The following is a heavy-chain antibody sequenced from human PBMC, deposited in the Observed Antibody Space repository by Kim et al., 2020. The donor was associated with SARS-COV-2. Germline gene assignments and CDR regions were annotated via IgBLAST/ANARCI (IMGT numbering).Heavy chain of an antibody. CDR2: IYYSGST. Sequence: SETLSLTCTVSGGSISSYYWSWIRQPPGKGLEWIGYIYYSGSTNYNPSLKSRVTISVDTYKNQFSLKLSSVTAADTAVYYCARAMVVSRLYYFDYWGQGTLVTVSS. CDR1: GGSISSYY. V-gene: IGHV4-59*13. CDR3: ARAMVVSRLYYFDY. J-gene: IGHJ4*02. D-gene: IGHD2-15*01.